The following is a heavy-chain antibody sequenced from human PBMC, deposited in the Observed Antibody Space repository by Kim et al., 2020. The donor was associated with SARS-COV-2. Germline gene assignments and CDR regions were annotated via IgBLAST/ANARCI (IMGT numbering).Heavy chain of an antibody. V-gene: IGHV3-66*01. CDR1: GFTVSSNY. D-gene: IGHD1-26*01. Sequence: GGSLRLSCAASGFTVSSNYMSWVRQAPGKGLEWVSVIYSGGSTYYADSVKGRFTISRDNSKNTLYLQMNSLRAEDTAVYYCASPVWIVGATDAFDIWGQGTMVTVSS. CDR2: IYSGGST. CDR3: ASPVWIVGATDAFDI. J-gene: IGHJ3*02.